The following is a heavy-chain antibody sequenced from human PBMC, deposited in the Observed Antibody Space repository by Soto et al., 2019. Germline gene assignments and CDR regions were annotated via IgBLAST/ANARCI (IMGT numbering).Heavy chain of an antibody. Sequence: QVPLVQSGAEVKKPGASVKVSCKASGYTFTSYAMPWVRHAPGQRLEWMGWINAGNGNTKYSQKFQGRVTITRDTSASTAYMELSSLRSEDTAVYYCARPNYDILNGYSTTIDAFDIWGQGTMVTVSS. CDR3: ARPNYDILNGYSTTIDAFDI. J-gene: IGHJ3*02. CDR2: INAGNGNT. D-gene: IGHD3-9*01. CDR1: GYTFTSYA. V-gene: IGHV1-3*01.